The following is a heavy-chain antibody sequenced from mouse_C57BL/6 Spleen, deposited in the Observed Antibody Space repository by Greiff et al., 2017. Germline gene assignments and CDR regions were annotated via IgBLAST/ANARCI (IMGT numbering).Heavy chain of an antibody. D-gene: IGHD2-4*01. CDR2: IYPGNGDT. CDR3: TRYDDGDETYAMDY. CDR1: GYTFTSYW. J-gene: IGHJ4*01. Sequence: VQLQQSGTVLARPGASVKMSCKTSGYTFTSYWMHWVKQRPGQGLEWIGAIYPGNGDTSYNQKFKGKANLTAVTSASTAYMELSSLTSEDSAVYYGTRYDDGDETYAMDYWGQGTSVTVSS. V-gene: IGHV1-5*01.